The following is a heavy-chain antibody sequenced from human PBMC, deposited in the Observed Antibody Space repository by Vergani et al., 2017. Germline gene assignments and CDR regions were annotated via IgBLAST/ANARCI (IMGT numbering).Heavy chain of an antibody. CDR3: VRDRGLXAGGRCYTEAWDY. Sequence: QVQLVESGGGVVQPGTSLTLSCVVSGFALNRHAMYWVRQAPGKGLEWVVGISFDGTNEYYPDLVKGRFTISRDIAKNTLYLQVRSLRLEDTGVYHCVRDRGLXAGGRCYTEAWDYWGQGTPVTASS. CDR2: ISFDGTNE. D-gene: IGHD2-2*02. J-gene: IGHJ4*02. CDR1: GFALNRHA. V-gene: IGHV3-30-3*01.